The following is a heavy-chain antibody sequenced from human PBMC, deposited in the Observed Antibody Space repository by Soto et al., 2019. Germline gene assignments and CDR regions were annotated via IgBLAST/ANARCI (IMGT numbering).Heavy chain of an antibody. J-gene: IGHJ4*02. V-gene: IGHV4-61*01. Sequence: SETLSLTCTVSGGSVSSGSYFWTWIRQPPGKGLEWIGNIYYTGSTEYNPSLKRRVTISVDTPKNQFSLKLSSVTAADTAVYYCGRTDSSGAWAAWYWGQGTLVTVSS. CDR3: GRTDSSGAWAAWY. CDR2: IYYTGST. CDR1: GGSVSSGSYF. D-gene: IGHD3-22*01.